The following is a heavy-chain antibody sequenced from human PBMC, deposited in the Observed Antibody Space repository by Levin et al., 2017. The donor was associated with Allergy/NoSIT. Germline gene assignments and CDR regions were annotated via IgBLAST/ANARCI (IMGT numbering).Heavy chain of an antibody. J-gene: IGHJ4*02. CDR1: GFTFSTSW. V-gene: IGHV3-7*01. CDR3: AKDRAREYTGYDPFDY. Sequence: GESLKISCAASGFTFSTSWMSWVRQAPGKGLEWVANIKHDGSEKFYVDSVKGRFTISRDNAKNSLYLQMNSLRAEDTAVYYCAKDRAREYTGYDPFDYWGQGTLVTVSS. D-gene: IGHD5-12*01. CDR2: IKHDGSEK.